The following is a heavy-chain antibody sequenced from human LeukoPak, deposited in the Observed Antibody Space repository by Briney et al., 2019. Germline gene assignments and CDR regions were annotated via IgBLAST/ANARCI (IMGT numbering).Heavy chain of an antibody. Sequence: GGSLRLSCAASGFTFSSYSMSWVRQAPGKGLEWVSYMSSSTRTIYYADSVKGRFTISRDNAKNSLYLQMNSLRAEDTAVYYCAKFVNYGNYYYYYYMDVWGKETTVTVSS. CDR3: AKFVNYGNYYYYYYMDV. V-gene: IGHV3-48*04. CDR2: MSSSTRTI. J-gene: IGHJ6*03. CDR1: GFTFSSYS. D-gene: IGHD3-10*01.